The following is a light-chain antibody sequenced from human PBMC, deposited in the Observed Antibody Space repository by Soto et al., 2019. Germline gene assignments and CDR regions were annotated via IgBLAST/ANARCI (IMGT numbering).Light chain of an antibody. J-gene: IGKJ1*01. CDR2: AAS. CDR1: QSITTY. Sequence: AIQMTQSPSSLSASVGDGVTITCRASQSITTYLSWYQKRPGKAPKLLLYAASSLQSGVPSRFRGGGSGTVFTLTIGSLQPEDFETYYCLQDHSYPWTFGQGTKVELK. V-gene: IGKV1-6*01. CDR3: LQDHSYPWT.